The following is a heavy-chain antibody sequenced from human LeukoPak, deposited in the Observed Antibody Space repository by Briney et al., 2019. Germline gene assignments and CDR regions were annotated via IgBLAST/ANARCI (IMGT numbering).Heavy chain of an antibody. D-gene: IGHD6-6*01. Sequence: GGSLRLSCAASGFTVSSNYMSWVRQAPGKGLEWVSVIYSGGSTYYADSVKGRFTISRGNSKNTLYLQMNSLRAEDTAVYYCAGSYSSSSYWFDPWAREPWSPSPQ. J-gene: IGHJ5*02. V-gene: IGHV3-66*02. CDR1: GFTVSSNY. CDR3: AGSYSSSSYWFDP. CDR2: IYSGGST.